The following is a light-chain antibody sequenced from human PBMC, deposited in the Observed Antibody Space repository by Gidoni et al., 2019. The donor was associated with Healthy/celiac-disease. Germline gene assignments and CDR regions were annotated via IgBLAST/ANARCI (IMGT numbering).Light chain of an antibody. Sequence: SYVLTQPPSVSVAPGQTARITCGGNNIGSKSVHWYQQKTGPAPVLVVYDDSDGPSGIPERFSGSNSGNTATLTISRVEAGDEADYYCQVWDSSSDRVVFGGGTKLPVL. CDR1: NIGSKS. CDR3: QVWDSSSDRVV. J-gene: IGLJ2*01. CDR2: DDS. V-gene: IGLV3-21*02.